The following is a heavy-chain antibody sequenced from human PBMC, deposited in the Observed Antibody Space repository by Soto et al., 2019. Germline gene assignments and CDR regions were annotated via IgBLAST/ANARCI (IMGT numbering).Heavy chain of an antibody. CDR3: TRHSIFCSTTRCDRDYFDY. J-gene: IGHJ4*02. D-gene: IGHD2-2*01. CDR1: GGSIKDYF. CDR2: ISHRGGT. V-gene: IGHV4-59*08. Sequence: SETLSLTCSVSGGSIKDYFWSWIRQPPGKGLEWIGYISHRGGTNHNPSLKSRLTISGDTSKNQFSLRLSSVTAADTAVYYCTRHSIFCSTTRCDRDYFDYWGPGTLVTVSS.